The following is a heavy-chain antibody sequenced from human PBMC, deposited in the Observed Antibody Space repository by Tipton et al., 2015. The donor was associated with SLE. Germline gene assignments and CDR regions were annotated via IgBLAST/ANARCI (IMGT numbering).Heavy chain of an antibody. J-gene: IGHJ6*02. CDR3: AGGDYGNYDV. V-gene: IGHV4-4*07. Sequence: LSLTCTFSGGSISSSYLSWIRQPAGKGLEWIGRIYSSGTINYNPSLKSRVTMSVDTSKRQLFLRLCSVTAADTAVYFCAGGDYGNYDVWGQGTTVTVSS. CDR1: GGSISSSY. CDR2: IYSSGTI. D-gene: IGHD4-11*01.